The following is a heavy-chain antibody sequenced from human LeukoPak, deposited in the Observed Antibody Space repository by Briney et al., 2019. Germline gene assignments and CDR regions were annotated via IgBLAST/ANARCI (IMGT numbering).Heavy chain of an antibody. CDR2: IHYSGST. V-gene: IGHV4-59*08. J-gene: IGHJ3*01. D-gene: IGHD1-26*01. CDR3: ARLQWVPAFDV. Sequence: PSETLSLTCTVSGDSITGFYWNWIRQPPGKGLEWIGYIHYSGSTNYNPSLKSRVSISVDTSKTQFSLKLSSVTAADTAVYYCARLQWVPAFDVWGQGTMVTVSS. CDR1: GDSITGFY.